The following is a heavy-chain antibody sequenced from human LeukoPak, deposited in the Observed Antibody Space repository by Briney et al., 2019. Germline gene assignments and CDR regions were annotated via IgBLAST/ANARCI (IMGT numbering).Heavy chain of an antibody. D-gene: IGHD1-14*01. CDR1: AFTFSSSA. CDR2: ISSDGGNT. CDR3: AKAALGIYTQHDD. Sequence: GGSLRLSCATSAFTFSSSAMSWVRQAPGKGLEWVSAISSDGGNTYYADSVKGRFTISRDNSKNTLLLQMNSLRAEDTAVYYCAKAALGIYTQHDDWGQGTLVTVSS. J-gene: IGHJ4*02. V-gene: IGHV3-23*01.